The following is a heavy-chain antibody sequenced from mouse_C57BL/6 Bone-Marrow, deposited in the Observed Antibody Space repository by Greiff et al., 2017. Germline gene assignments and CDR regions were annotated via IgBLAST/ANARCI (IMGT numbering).Heavy chain of an antibody. CDR2: IDPNSGGT. D-gene: IGHD1-1*01. J-gene: IGHJ3*01. Sequence: QVQLQQPGAELVKPGASVKLSCKASGYTFTSYWMHWVKQRPGRGLEWIGRIDPNSGGTKYNEKFKSKATLTVDKPSSPAYMQLSSLTSEDSAVYYCARIYYGSSPWFAYWGQGTLVTVSA. V-gene: IGHV1-72*01. CDR3: ARIYYGSSPWFAY. CDR1: GYTFTSYW.